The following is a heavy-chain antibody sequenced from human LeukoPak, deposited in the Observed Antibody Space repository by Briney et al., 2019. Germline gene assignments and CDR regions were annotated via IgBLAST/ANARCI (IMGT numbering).Heavy chain of an antibody. CDR3: ARLPLVRGAVPGTFDH. J-gene: IGHJ4*02. CDR2: IYHSRST. Sequence: PSETLSLTCTVSGGSISSSSYYWGWIRQPAGKGLEWIGSIYHSRSTYHNLSVKSRVSIAVDRSKTQFSLNLSAVTAADTDVYYCARLPLVRGAVPGTFDHWGQETLVSVSS. CDR1: GGSISSSSYY. V-gene: IGHV4-39*01. D-gene: IGHD6-19*01.